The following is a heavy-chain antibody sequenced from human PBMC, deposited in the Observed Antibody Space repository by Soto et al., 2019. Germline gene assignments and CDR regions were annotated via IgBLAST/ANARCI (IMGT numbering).Heavy chain of an antibody. CDR3: ARDTFWSGYPMGMDV. CDR2: IYYSGST. Sequence: PSETLSLTCTVSGGSISSGGYYWSWIRQHPGKGLEWIGYIYYSGSTYYNPSLKSRVTISVDTSKNQFSLKLSSVTAADTAVYYCARDTFWSGYPMGMDVWGQGTTVTVSS. D-gene: IGHD3-3*01. CDR1: GGSISSGGYY. J-gene: IGHJ6*02. V-gene: IGHV4-31*03.